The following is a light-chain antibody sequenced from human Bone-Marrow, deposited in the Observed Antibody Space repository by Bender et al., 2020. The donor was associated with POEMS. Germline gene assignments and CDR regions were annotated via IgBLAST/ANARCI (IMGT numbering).Light chain of an antibody. CDR3: CSYAGSSASYV. V-gene: IGLV2-23*01. Sequence: SALTQPASVSGSPGQSITISCTGTSSDVGGYNYVSWYQQHPDKAPKLMIYENSERPSGVSNRFSGSKSGNTASLTISGLQAEDEADYYCCSYAGSSASYVFGTGTKVTVL. CDR2: ENS. J-gene: IGLJ1*01. CDR1: SSDVGGYNY.